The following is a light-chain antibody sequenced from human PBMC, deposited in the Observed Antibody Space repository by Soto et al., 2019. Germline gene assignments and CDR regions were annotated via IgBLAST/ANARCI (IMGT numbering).Light chain of an antibody. CDR3: QLSGSSPT. V-gene: IGKV3-20*01. CDR2: GAS. CDR1: QSVSSSF. Sequence: DIVXTQSPGTLSLSPGERATLSCRASQSVSSSFVAWYHHKPGQAPRLLIYGASTRATGVPDRFTGSGSGTEFTLIITRLDPEDFALFYCQLSGSSPTFGQGTKMDIK. J-gene: IGKJ1*01.